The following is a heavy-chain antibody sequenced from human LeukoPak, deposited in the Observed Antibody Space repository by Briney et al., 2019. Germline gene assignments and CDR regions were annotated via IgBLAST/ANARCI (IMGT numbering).Heavy chain of an antibody. CDR2: IYTSGST. V-gene: IGHV4-4*07. J-gene: IGHJ6*03. CDR3: ARSSTRRIMITFGGVIASPNYYYYMDV. Sequence: SETLSLTCTVSGGSISSYYWSWIRQPAGKGLEWIGRIYTSGSTNYNPSLKGRVTMSVDTSKNQFSLKLSSVTAADTAVYYCARSSTRRIMITFGGVIASPNYYYYMDVWGKGTTVTVSS. CDR1: GGSISSYY. D-gene: IGHD3-16*02.